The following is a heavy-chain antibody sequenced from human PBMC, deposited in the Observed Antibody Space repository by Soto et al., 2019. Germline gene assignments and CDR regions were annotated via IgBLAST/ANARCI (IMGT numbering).Heavy chain of an antibody. V-gene: IGHV4-59*08. Sequence: SETLSLTCTVSGGSISSYYWSWIRQPPGKGLEWIGYIYYSGSTNYNPSLKSRVTISVDTSKNQFSLKLSSVTAADTAVYYCAGHASGYDYIWGSYRPIDAFDVWGQGTMVTVSS. CDR1: GGSISSYY. CDR3: AGHASGYDYIWGSYRPIDAFDV. CDR2: IYYSGST. J-gene: IGHJ3*01. D-gene: IGHD3-16*02.